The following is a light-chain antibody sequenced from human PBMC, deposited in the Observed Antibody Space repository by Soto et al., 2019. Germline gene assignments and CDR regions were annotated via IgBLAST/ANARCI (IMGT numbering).Light chain of an antibody. CDR2: KAS. J-gene: IGKJ1*01. Sequence: DIQMTQSPSTLSASVGDRVTITCRASQSISRWLVWYQQKPGKAPKLLIYKASSLESGVPSRFSGSGSGTEFTLTISSLQPDDFATYYCQQYNSYPWTFRQGTKVEIK. V-gene: IGKV1-5*03. CDR1: QSISRW. CDR3: QQYNSYPWT.